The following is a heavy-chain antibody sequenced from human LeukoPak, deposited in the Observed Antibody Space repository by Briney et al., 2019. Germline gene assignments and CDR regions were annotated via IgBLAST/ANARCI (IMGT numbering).Heavy chain of an antibody. Sequence: PSETLSLTCTVSGDSISSGIHYWNWIRQPAGKGLEWIGRIYTSGSTNYNPSLKSRVTISVDTSKNQFSLKLSSVTAADTAVYYCARRRIVLNWFDPWGQGTLVTVSS. CDR2: IYTSGST. CDR3: ARRRIVLNWFDP. D-gene: IGHD2-8*01. CDR1: GDSISSGIHY. V-gene: IGHV4-61*02. J-gene: IGHJ5*02.